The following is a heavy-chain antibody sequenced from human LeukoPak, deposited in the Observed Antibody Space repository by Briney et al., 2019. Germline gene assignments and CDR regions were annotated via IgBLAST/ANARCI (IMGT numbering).Heavy chain of an antibody. V-gene: IGHV4-59*01. CDR3: ARRTYFYDSSGYYFDY. Sequence: AETLSLTCTVSGGSISSYYWSWIRQPPGKGREGIGYIYYSGSTNYNPSLKSRVTISVDTSKNQFSLKLSSVTAADTAVYYCARRTYFYDSSGYYFDYWGQGTLVTVSS. CDR1: GGSISSYY. D-gene: IGHD3-22*01. J-gene: IGHJ4*02. CDR2: IYYSGST.